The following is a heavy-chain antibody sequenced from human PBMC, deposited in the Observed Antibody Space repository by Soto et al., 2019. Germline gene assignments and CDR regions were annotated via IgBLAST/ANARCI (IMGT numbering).Heavy chain of an antibody. CDR3: ARDCGKGYGMDV. CDR1: GGSIISSSYY. CDR2: IYYSGST. Sequence: SETLSLTCTVSGGSIISSSYYWGWIRQPPGKGQEWIGSIYYSGSTYYNQSLKSRVTISVDTSKNQFSLRDDDTAMYYCARDCGKGYGMDVWGQGTTVTVSS. V-gene: IGHV4-39*02. J-gene: IGHJ6*02.